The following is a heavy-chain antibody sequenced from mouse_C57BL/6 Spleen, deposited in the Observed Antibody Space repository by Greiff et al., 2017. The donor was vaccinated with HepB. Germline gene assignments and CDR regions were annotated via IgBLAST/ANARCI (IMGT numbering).Heavy chain of an antibody. D-gene: IGHD4-1*01. J-gene: IGHJ2*01. CDR3: ARFNWDEDYFDY. V-gene: IGHV5-17*01. CDR1: GFTFSDYG. CDR2: ISSGSSTI. Sequence: DVMLVESGGGLVKPGGSLKLSCAASGFTFSDYGMHWVRQAPEKGLEWVAYISSGSSTIYYADTVKGRFTISRDNAKNTLFLQMTSLRSEDTAMYYCARFNWDEDYFDYWGQGTTLTVSS.